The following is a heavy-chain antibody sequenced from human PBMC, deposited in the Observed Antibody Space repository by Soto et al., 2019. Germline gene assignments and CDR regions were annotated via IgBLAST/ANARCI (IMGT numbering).Heavy chain of an antibody. CDR2: IYPSDSDI. Sequence: PGESLKISCKGSGYTFTSYWIGWVRQMPGEGLEWMGVIYPSDSDIRYSPSFQGKVTISADKSITTAYLQWSSLKAADTAMYYCVRSGTSSGRFSDYWGKGTLVTVPA. CDR1: GYTFTSYW. D-gene: IGHD2-15*01. V-gene: IGHV5-51*01. CDR3: VRSGTSSGRFSDY. J-gene: IGHJ4*02.